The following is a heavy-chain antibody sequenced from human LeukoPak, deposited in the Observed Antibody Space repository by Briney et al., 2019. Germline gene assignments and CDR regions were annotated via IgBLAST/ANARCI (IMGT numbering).Heavy chain of an antibody. CDR1: GDSISSTFSY. J-gene: IGHJ5*02. V-gene: IGHV4-39*01. CDR2: VSYSGSA. CDR3: ARLSGTSTRRWFDP. Sequence: SETLSLTCTVSGDSISSTFSYWGWIRQPPGKGLAWIGTVSYSGSASYNPSLKSRVTISADTSKNQFFLKLSSATAADTAVYYCARLSGTSTRRWFDPWGQGTLVTVSS. D-gene: IGHD3-10*01.